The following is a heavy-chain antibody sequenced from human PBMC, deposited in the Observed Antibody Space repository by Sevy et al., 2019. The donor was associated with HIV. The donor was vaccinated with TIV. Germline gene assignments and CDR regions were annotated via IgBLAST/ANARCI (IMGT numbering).Heavy chain of an antibody. CDR2: IYYSGST. CDR3: ARDREVRGVRDHYYGMDV. V-gene: IGHV4-31*03. Sequence: SETLSLTCTVSGGSISSGGYYWSWIRQHPGKGLVWIGYIYYSGSTYYNPSLKSRVTISVDTSKNQFSLKLSSVTAADTAVYYCARDREVRGVRDHYYGMDVWGQGTTVTVSS. CDR1: GGSISSGGYY. J-gene: IGHJ6*02. D-gene: IGHD3-10*01.